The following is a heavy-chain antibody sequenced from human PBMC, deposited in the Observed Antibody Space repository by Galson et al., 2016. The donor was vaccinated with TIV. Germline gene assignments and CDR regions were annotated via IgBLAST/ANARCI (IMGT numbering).Heavy chain of an antibody. CDR3: ARLASCGGDCYYVDS. V-gene: IGHV1-8*01. Sequence: SVKVSCKASGYTFTNSEINWVRQATGQGLEWMGWVVPNSGKTSYAQKFQGRLTMTRDTSMSTAYMELRSPKSDDTAVYYCARLASCGGDCYYVDSWGQGTLVTVSS. J-gene: IGHJ4*02. CDR2: VVPNSGKT. CDR1: GYTFTNSE. D-gene: IGHD2-21*02.